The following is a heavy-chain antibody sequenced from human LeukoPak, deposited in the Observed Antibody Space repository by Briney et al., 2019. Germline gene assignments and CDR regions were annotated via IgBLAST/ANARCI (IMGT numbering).Heavy chain of an antibody. CDR1: GGSISSGGYY. V-gene: IGHV4-31*03. D-gene: IGHD4-23*01. CDR2: IYYSGST. Sequence: SQTLSLTCTVSGGSISSGGYYWSWIRQHPGKGLEWIGYIYYSGSTYYNPSLKSRVTISVDTSKNQFSLKLGSVTAADTAVYYCAREDYGGNLRNWFDPWGQGTLVTVSS. CDR3: AREDYGGNLRNWFDP. J-gene: IGHJ5*02.